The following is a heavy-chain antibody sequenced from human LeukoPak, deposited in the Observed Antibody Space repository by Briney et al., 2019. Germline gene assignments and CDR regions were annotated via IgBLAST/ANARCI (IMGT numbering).Heavy chain of an antibody. J-gene: IGHJ5*02. V-gene: IGHV4-59*01. CDR2: IYYSRST. CDR3: AREARGWFDP. Sequence: SETLSLTCTVSGGSISSYYWSWIRQPPGKGLEWIGYIYYSRSTNYNPSLKSRVTISVDTSKNQFSLKLSSVTAADTAVYYCAREARGWFDPWGQGTLVTVSS. CDR1: GGSISSYY.